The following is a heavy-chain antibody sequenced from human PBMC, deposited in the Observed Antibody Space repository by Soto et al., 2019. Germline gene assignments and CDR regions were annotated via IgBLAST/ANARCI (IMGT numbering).Heavy chain of an antibody. CDR3: ARSSGSYSKWFDS. CDR2: TSPRTGGA. J-gene: IGHJ5*01. D-gene: IGHD3-10*01. Sequence: ASVKVSCKTSGYTFTDYYMHWLRQAPGHGLEWLGWTSPRTGGAKYSHKFQGRVSMTRNTSITTAYMELTGLSTDDTAVYYCARSSGSYSKWFDSWGQGXLVTVYS. V-gene: IGHV1-2*02. CDR1: GYTFTDYY.